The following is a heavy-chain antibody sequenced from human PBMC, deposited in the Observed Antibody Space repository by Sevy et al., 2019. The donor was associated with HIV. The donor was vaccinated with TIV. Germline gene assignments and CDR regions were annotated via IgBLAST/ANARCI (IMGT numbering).Heavy chain of an antibody. D-gene: IGHD2-2*01. V-gene: IGHV3-23*01. CDR3: AREGCSRPHDY. CDR2: LSFGCGKI. CDR1: GFNFNRYS. Sequence: GGCLRLSCAVSGFNFNRYSMSWVRQAPGKGLEWVSTLSFGCGKINYADSVKGRFIVSRDDSENTLYLQMNSLRAEDTAVYYCAREGCSRPHDYWGQGTLVTVSS. J-gene: IGHJ4*02.